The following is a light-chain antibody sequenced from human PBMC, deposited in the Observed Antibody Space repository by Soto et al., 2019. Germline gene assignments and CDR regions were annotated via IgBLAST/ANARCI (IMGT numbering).Light chain of an antibody. J-gene: IGKJ2*01. V-gene: IGKV3-15*01. CDR2: GAS. CDR1: QSLSSN. CDR3: QQYNNWPPYP. Sequence: EVVMTQSPATLSVSPGERATLSCRASQSLSSNLAWYQQKPGQAPRLLIYGASTRATGIPARFSGSGSGTEFTLNISSLQSEDFAVYYCQQYNNWPPYPFGQGTKLEIK.